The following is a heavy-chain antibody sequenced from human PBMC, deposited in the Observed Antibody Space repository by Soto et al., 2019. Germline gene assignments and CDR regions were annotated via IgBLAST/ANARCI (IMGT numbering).Heavy chain of an antibody. CDR3: ARGGRTGGYAY. CDR1: GGSFSGYY. Sequence: QVQLQQWGAGLLKPSETLSVTCAVYGGSFSGYYWSWIRQPPGKGLEWIGEINHSGSTNYNPSLKSRVTISVDTSKNQFSLKLSSVTAADTAVYYCARGGRTGGYAYWGQGTLVTVSS. J-gene: IGHJ4*02. CDR2: INHSGST. D-gene: IGHD2-2*01. V-gene: IGHV4-34*01.